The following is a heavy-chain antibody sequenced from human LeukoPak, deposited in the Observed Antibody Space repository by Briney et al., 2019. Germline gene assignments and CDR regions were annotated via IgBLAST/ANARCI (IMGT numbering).Heavy chain of an antibody. V-gene: IGHV4-61*02. CDR2: IYTSGST. CDR3: ARGHIGP. CDR1: GGSISSGTYY. J-gene: IGHJ5*02. Sequence: SQTLSLTCTVSGGSISSGTYYWSWIRQPAGKGLEWIGRIYTSGSTNYNPSLKSRVTISVDTSKNQFSLKLSSVTAADTAVYYCARGHIGPWGQGTLVTVSS. D-gene: IGHD2-21*01.